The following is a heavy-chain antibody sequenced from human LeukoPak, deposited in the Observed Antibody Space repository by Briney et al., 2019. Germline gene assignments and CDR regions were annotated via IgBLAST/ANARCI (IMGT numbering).Heavy chain of an antibody. CDR1: GYTFTSYG. J-gene: IGHJ6*03. Sequence: ASVKVSCKASGYTFTSYGISWVRQAPGQGLEWMGWISAYNGNTNYAQKLQGRVTMTTDTSTSTAYMELRSLRSDDTAVYYCARVGDGYNYYYYMDVWGKGTTVTVSS. V-gene: IGHV1-18*01. D-gene: IGHD5-24*01. CDR3: ARVGDGYNYYYYMDV. CDR2: ISAYNGNT.